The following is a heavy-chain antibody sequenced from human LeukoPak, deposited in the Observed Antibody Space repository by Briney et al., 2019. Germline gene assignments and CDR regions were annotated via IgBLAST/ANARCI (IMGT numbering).Heavy chain of an antibody. CDR2: MNPNSGNT. Sequence: ASVKVSCKAPGYTFTSYDINWVRQATGQGLEWMGWMNPNSGNTGYAQKLQGRITMTRNTSISTAYMELSSLRSEETAVYYCAKSRNYYDISGFLVHAFDIWGQGTMVTVSS. D-gene: IGHD3-22*01. J-gene: IGHJ3*02. V-gene: IGHV1-8*01. CDR1: GYTFTSYD. CDR3: AKSRNYYDISGFLVHAFDI.